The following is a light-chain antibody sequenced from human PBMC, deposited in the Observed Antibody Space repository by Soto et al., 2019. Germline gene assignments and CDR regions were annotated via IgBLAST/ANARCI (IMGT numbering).Light chain of an antibody. CDR3: QKYNSATLT. CDR1: QGISVY. J-gene: IGKJ4*01. Sequence: DIQMTQSPSSLSASLGDRVTITCRASQGISVYLAWFQQKPGKVPKLLIYAASTLQSGVPSRFSGSGSGTDFTLTISSLQPEDVATYYCQKYNSATLTFGGGTKVEIK. CDR2: AAS. V-gene: IGKV1-27*01.